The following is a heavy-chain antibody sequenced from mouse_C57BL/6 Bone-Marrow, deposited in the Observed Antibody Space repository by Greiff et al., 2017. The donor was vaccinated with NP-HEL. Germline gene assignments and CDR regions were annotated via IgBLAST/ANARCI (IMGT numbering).Heavy chain of an antibody. J-gene: IGHJ3*01. Sequence: EVKVEESGGGLVKPGGSLKLSCAASGFTFSSYAMSWVRQTPEKRLEWVATISDGGSYTYYPDNVKGRFTISRDNAKNNLYLQMSHLKSEDTAMYYCARDTLPWFAYWGQGTLVTVSA. V-gene: IGHV5-4*01. CDR1: GFTFSSYA. CDR3: ARDTLPWFAY. CDR2: ISDGGSYT.